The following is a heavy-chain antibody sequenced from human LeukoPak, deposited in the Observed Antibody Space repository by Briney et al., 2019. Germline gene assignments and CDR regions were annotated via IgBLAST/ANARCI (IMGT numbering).Heavy chain of an antibody. V-gene: IGHV3-33*01. CDR3: GRVGCTGGNCKPYAYYATDV. J-gene: IGHJ6*02. Sequence: PGRSLRLSCAASGFTFNTYAMHWVRQAPGKGLEWVAIIWYDGSDKYYADSVRGRFAISRGNSKNTLYLQMNSLRAEDTAVYYCGRVGCTGGNCKPYAYYATDVWGQGTTVTVSS. D-gene: IGHD2-15*01. CDR2: IWYDGSDK. CDR1: GFTFNTYA.